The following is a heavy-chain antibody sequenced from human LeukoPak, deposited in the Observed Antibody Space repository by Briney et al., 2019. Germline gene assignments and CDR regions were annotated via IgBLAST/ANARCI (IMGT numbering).Heavy chain of an antibody. CDR2: INPNSGGT. CDR1: GYSFTGYY. Sequence: ASVTVSFKAAGYSFTGYYMHWVRQAPGQGLEWMGWINPNSGGTHYAQKFQGRVTMTRDTSISTAYMELSRLRSDDTAIYYCARGPYSTSPHFDYWGQGTLVTVSS. D-gene: IGHD6-6*01. V-gene: IGHV1-2*02. CDR3: ARGPYSTSPHFDY. J-gene: IGHJ4*02.